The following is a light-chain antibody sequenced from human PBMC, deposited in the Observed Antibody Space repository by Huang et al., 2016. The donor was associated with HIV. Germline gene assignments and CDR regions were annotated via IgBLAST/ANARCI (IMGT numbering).Light chain of an antibody. V-gene: IGKV1-33*01. CDR1: QDISNY. CDR2: DSS. J-gene: IGKJ2*01. CDR3: QQYDNLPRT. Sequence: DIQMTQSPFSLSTSVGDRVTITCQASQDISNYLNWYKLKQGKAPQLLIYDSSDLQTGVPSRFSGTGAGTNFIFTINNLQPEDFATYFCQQYDNLPRTFGQGTKLEIK.